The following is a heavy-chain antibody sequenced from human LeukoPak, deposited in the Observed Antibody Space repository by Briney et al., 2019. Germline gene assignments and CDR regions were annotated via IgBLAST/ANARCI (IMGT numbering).Heavy chain of an antibody. CDR3: ARVVVVAATVIDY. V-gene: IGHV3-23*01. Sequence: GGSLRLSCAASGFRFSSYAMSWVRQAPGKGLEWVSAISGSGVSTYYADSVKGRFTVSRDNSKNTLYLQMNSLRAEDTAVYYCARVVVVAATVIDYWGQGTLVTVSS. J-gene: IGHJ4*02. CDR1: GFRFSSYA. D-gene: IGHD2-15*01. CDR2: ISGSGVST.